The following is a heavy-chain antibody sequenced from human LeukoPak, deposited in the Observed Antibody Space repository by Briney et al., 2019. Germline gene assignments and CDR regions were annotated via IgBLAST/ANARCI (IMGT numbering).Heavy chain of an antibody. CDR1: GFTFSSYA. D-gene: IGHD1-26*01. Sequence: GGSLRLSCAASGFTFSSYAMSWVRQAPGKGLEWVSTISDSGGSIYYADSMKGRFTISRDNSKNTLYLQMNSLRAEDTAVYYCARPATKWELIARYAFDIWGQGTMVTVSS. CDR3: ARPATKWELIARYAFDI. CDR2: ISDSGGSI. V-gene: IGHV3-23*01. J-gene: IGHJ3*02.